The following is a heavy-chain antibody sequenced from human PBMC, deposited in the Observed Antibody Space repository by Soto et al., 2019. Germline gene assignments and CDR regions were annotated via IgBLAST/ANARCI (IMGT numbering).Heavy chain of an antibody. V-gene: IGHV4-59*08. CDR3: ARGARTIVLMLYAISIDY. CDR2: IYYSGST. CDR1: GGSISSYY. J-gene: IGHJ4*02. D-gene: IGHD2-8*01. Sequence: SETLSLTCTVSGGSISSYYWSWIRQPPGKGLEWIGYIYYSGSTNYNPSLKSRVTISVDTSKNQFSLKLSSVTAADTAVYYCARGARTIVLMLYAISIDYWGQGTLVTVSS.